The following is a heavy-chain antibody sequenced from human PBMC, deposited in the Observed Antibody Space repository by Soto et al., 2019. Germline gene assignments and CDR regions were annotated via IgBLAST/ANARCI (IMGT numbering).Heavy chain of an antibody. CDR2: IYHSGST. V-gene: IGHV4-30-2*01. J-gene: IGHJ4*02. CDR1: GGSISSGGYS. CDR3: ERGMTTVTTFDY. D-gene: IGHD4-17*01. Sequence: SETLSLTCAVSGGSISSGGYSWSWIRQPPGKGLECIGYIYHSGSTYYNPSLKSRVTISVDRSKNQFSLKLSSVTAADTAVYYCERGMTTVTTFDYWGQGTLVTVCS.